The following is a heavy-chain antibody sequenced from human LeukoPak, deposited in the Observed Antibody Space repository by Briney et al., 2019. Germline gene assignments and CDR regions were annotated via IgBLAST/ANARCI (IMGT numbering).Heavy chain of an antibody. J-gene: IGHJ4*02. CDR2: ISYDGSNK. CDR1: GFTFSSYG. CDR3: AKDARRQLDY. V-gene: IGHV3-30*18. Sequence: GGSLRLSCAASGFTFSSYGMHWVRQAPGKGLEWVAVISYDGSNKYYADSVKGRFTISRDNSKNTLYLQMNSLRAEGTAVYYCAKDARRQLDYWGQGTLVTVSS.